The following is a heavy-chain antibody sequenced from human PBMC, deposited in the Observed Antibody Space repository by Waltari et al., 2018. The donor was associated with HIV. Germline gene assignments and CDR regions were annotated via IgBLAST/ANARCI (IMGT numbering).Heavy chain of an antibody. V-gene: IGHV4-39*07. CDR3: VAQDYSDSVDW. D-gene: IGHD4-17*01. Sequence: QLRLPESGPRLVKPSETLSLTCSVSGGSISSNVYHCAWIRQSPGKGLEWIGSIYYTGNTYYKPSLKRRVTISIDTSKNQFSLRLTSVTAADTAIYYCVAQDYSDSVDWWGQGTLVTVFS. CDR2: IYYTGNT. J-gene: IGHJ4*02. CDR1: GGSISSNVYH.